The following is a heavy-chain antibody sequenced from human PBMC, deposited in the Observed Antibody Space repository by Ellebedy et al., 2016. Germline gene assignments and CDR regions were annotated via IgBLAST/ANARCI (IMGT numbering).Heavy chain of an antibody. CDR1: GASIISSDHY. D-gene: IGHD5-12*01. V-gene: IGHV4-30-4*01. J-gene: IGHJ4*02. CDR3: ARVATGD. CDR2: IYHFGHSGST. Sequence: SETLSLXXTVSGASIISSDHYWSWIRQPPGKGLEWVGYIYHFGHSGSTYYKPSLKSRATISVDTSKNQFSLKLSSMTAADTAMYYCARVATGDWGQGTLVTVAS.